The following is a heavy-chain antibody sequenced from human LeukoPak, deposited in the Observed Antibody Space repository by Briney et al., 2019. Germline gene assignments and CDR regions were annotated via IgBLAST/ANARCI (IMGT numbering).Heavy chain of an antibody. CDR3: AREDYYYASGF. CDR2: IRGRGNTI. V-gene: IGHV3-11*04. Sequence: GGSLRLFRAASGFTFSDYYMSWIRQAPGKGLEWVSYIRGRGNTIYYSDSVKGRFTLPRDNAKNSLYLQMNRLRVEDTAVYFCAREDYYYASGFWGQGTLVTVSS. D-gene: IGHD3-10*01. J-gene: IGHJ4*02. CDR1: GFTFSDYY.